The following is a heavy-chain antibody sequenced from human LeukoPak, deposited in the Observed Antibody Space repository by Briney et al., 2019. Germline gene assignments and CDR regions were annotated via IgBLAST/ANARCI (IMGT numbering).Heavy chain of an antibody. J-gene: IGHJ6*02. D-gene: IGHD3-10*01. V-gene: IGHV3-23*01. CDR3: ARRWLGDPYGMDV. CDR1: GFIFSNYA. CDR2: LGGLSESV. Sequence: GGSLRLSCAASGFIFSNYAMTWVRQAPGKGLEWVSILGGLSESVYYPDSVKGRFTVSRDNSKDTLYLEINSLRGEDTATYYCARRWLGDPYGMDVWGQGTTVTVYS.